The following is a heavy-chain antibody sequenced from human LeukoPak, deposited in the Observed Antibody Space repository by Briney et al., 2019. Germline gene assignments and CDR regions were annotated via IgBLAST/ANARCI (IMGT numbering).Heavy chain of an antibody. CDR1: GFFVTNAW. D-gene: IGHD2/OR15-2a*01. CDR3: TTGIRGD. V-gene: IGHV3-15*01. J-gene: IGHJ4*02. Sequence: GGSLRLSCAASGFFVTNAWMTWVRQAPGKGLEWVGRIRSKTDGGTTDYAAPVKGRFTISRDDSNNTLYLQMNSLKTEDTAVYYCTTGIRGDWGQGTLVTVSS. CDR2: IRSKTDGGTT.